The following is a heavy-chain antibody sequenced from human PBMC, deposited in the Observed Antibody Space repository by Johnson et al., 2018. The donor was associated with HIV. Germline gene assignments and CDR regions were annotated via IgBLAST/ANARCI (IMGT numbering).Heavy chain of an antibody. CDR1: GFTFSSYA. CDR2: ISGSGGRI. CDR3: AKSIAAAGTNAFDI. D-gene: IGHD6-13*01. Sequence: QVQLVESGGGLVRPGGSLRLSCAASGFTFSSYAMHWVRQAPGKGLEWVAVISGSGGRIGYADSVKGRFTISRDNSKNTLYLQMNSLRAEDTAVYYCAKSIAAAGTNAFDIWGQGTMVTVSS. J-gene: IGHJ3*02. V-gene: IGHV3-NL1*01.